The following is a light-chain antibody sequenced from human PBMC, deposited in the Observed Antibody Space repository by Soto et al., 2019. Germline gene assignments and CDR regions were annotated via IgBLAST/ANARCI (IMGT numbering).Light chain of an antibody. V-gene: IGKV3-20*01. J-gene: IGKJ2*01. CDR3: QQYDTSPPMYT. CDR2: ATS. Sequence: EIVLTQSPGTLSLSPGERATLSCRASQSVDSTYLAWYQQKPDQSPRLLIYATSTRAAGIPDRFSGSGSGTDFTLTISSLELDDVAVYYCQQYDTSPPMYTFGQGTKVEIK. CDR1: QSVDSTY.